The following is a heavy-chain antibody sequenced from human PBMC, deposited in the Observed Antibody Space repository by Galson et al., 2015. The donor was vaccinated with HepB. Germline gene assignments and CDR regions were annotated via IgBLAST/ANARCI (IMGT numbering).Heavy chain of an antibody. CDR2: ISYDGSNK. Sequence: SLRLSCAASGFTFSSYAMHWVRQAPGKGLEWVAVISYDGSNKYYADSVKGRFTISRDNSKNTLYLQMNSLRAEDTAVYYCARGEGKDAYYDFWSGYYRGFFGYWGQGTLVTVSS. D-gene: IGHD3-3*01. J-gene: IGHJ4*02. CDR3: ARGEGKDAYYDFWSGYYRGFFGY. V-gene: IGHV3-30-3*01. CDR1: GFTFSSYA.